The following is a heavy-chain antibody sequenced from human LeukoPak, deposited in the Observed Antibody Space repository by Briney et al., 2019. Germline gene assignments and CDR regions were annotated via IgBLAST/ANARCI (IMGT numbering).Heavy chain of an antibody. J-gene: IGHJ4*02. V-gene: IGHV1-24*01. Sequence: ASVKVSCKVSGYTLTELSMHWVRQAPGKGLEWMGGFDPEDGETIYAQKFQGRVTMTEDTFTDTAYMELSSLRSEDTAVYYCAIPYDSSGYLYFDYWGQGTLVTVSS. CDR1: GYTLTELS. CDR3: AIPYDSSGYLYFDY. D-gene: IGHD3-22*01. CDR2: FDPEDGET.